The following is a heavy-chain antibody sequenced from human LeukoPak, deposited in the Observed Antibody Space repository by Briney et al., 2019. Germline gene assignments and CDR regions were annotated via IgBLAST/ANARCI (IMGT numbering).Heavy chain of an antibody. V-gene: IGHV3-30*02. CDR1: GFTFSSYG. Sequence: PGGSLRLSCAASGFTFSSYGMHWVRQAPGKGLEWVAFIRYDGSNKYYADSVKGRFTISRDNAKNSLYLQMNSLRAEDTAVYYCARLARDAFDIWGQGTMVTVSS. CDR2: IRYDGSNK. J-gene: IGHJ3*02. D-gene: IGHD5-12*01. CDR3: ARLARDAFDI.